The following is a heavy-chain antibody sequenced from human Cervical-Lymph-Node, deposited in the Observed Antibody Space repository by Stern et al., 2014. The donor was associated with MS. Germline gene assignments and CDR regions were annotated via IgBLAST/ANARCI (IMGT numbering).Heavy chain of an antibody. D-gene: IGHD2-15*01. CDR3: AREKSDCSGGSCFSSLDY. Sequence: DQLVESGAAVKKPGSSVKVSCKSSGDTFSTHAISWVRQAPGQGLERMGRIIPILDTTKYAQQFQSRLTNDAEESTNTAYMELSSLTPDDTAVYYCAREKSDCSGGSCFSSLDYWGQGTLVTVSS. V-gene: IGHV1-69*11. J-gene: IGHJ4*02. CDR2: IIPILDTT. CDR1: GDTFSTHA.